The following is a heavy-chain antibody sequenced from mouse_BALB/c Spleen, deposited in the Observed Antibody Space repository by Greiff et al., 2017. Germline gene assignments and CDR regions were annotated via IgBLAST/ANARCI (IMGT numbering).Heavy chain of an antibody. CDR1: GFSLTSYG. D-gene: IGHD1-1*01. Sequence: VQLQESGPVLVQPSQSLSISCTVSGFSLTSYGVHWVRQSPGKGLDWLGVIWSGGSTDYNAAFISRLSISKDNSKSQVFFKMNSLQANDTAIYYCARSTTVDPPDYWGQGTTLTVSA. CDR3: ARSTTVDPPDY. CDR2: IWSGGST. V-gene: IGHV2-2*02. J-gene: IGHJ2*01.